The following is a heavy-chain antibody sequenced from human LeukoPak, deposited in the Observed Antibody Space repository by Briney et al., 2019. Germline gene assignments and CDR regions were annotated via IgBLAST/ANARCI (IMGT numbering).Heavy chain of an antibody. V-gene: IGHV4-34*01. CDR2: INHSGST. D-gene: IGHD1-26*01. J-gene: IGHJ6*03. CDR1: GGSFSGYY. Sequence: SETLSLTCAVYGGSFSGYYWSWIRQPPGKGLEWIGEINHSGSTNYNPSLKSRVTISADTSKNQFSLKLRSVTAADTAVYYCARGRWELLYYYYYMDVWGKETTVTVSS. CDR3: ARGRWELLYYYYYMDV.